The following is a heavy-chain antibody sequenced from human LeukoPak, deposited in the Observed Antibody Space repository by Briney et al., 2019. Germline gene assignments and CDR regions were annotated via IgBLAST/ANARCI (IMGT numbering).Heavy chain of an antibody. Sequence: GGSLRLSCAASGFTFSSYGMHWVRQAPGKGLEWVAVIWYDGSNKYYADSVKGRFTISRDNSKNTLYLQMNSLRAEDTAVYYCATSGSYYRFEYWGQGTLVTASS. V-gene: IGHV3-33*01. CDR1: GFTFSSYG. J-gene: IGHJ4*02. D-gene: IGHD1-26*01. CDR3: ATSGSYYRFEY. CDR2: IWYDGSNK.